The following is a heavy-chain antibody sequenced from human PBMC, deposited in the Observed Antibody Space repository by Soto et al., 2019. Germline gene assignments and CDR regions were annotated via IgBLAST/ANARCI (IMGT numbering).Heavy chain of an antibody. D-gene: IGHD3-16*02. CDR3: AKATPDYIWGSYRSGTGYYMDV. CDR2: ISWNSGGI. V-gene: IGHV3-9*01. Sequence: GGSLRLSCAASGFTFDDYAMHWVRQAPGKGLEWVSGISWNSGGIGYADSVKGRFTISRDNAKNSLYLQMNSLRAEDTALYYCAKATPDYIWGSYRSGTGYYMDVWGKGTTVTVSS. J-gene: IGHJ6*03. CDR1: GFTFDDYA.